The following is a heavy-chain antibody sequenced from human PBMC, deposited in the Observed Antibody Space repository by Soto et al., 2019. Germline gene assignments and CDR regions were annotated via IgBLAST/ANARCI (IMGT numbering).Heavy chain of an antibody. CDR2: IIPIFGTA. CDR3: ARDPAYFGGDCP. CDR1: GGTFSSYA. D-gene: IGHD2-21*02. V-gene: IGHV1-69*01. J-gene: IGHJ5*02. Sequence: QVQLVQSGAEVKKPGSSVKVSCKASGGTFSSYAISWVRQAPGQGLEWMGGIIPIFGTANYAQKFQGRVTITADESTSTASMELSSMRSEDTAVYYCARDPAYFGGDCPSGQGTLVTVSS.